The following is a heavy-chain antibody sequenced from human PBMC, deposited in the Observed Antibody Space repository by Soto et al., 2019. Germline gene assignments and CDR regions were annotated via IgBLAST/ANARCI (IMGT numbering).Heavy chain of an antibody. CDR3: AKDEEIQLVDY. CDR2: ISYDGSNK. CDR1: GFTFSSYG. D-gene: IGHD5-18*01. J-gene: IGHJ4*02. Sequence: QVQLVESGGGVVQPGRSLRLSCAASGFTFSSYGMHWVRQAPGKGLEWVAVISYDGSNKYYADSVKGRFTISRDNSKNTLSLQMNSLRAEDTAVYYCAKDEEIQLVDYWGQGTLVTVSS. V-gene: IGHV3-30*18.